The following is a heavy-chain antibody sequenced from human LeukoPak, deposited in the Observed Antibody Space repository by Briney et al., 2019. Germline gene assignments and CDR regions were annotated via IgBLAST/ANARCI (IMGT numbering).Heavy chain of an antibody. CDR2: IYHSGST. CDR1: GYSISSGYY. D-gene: IGHD5-24*01. Sequence: PSETLSLTCAVSGYSISSGYYWGWIRQPPGKGLEWIGSIYHSGSTYHNPSLKSRVTISVDTSKNQFSLKLSSVTAADTAVYYCARDNARALFDYWGQGTLVTVSS. V-gene: IGHV4-38-2*02. J-gene: IGHJ4*02. CDR3: ARDNARALFDY.